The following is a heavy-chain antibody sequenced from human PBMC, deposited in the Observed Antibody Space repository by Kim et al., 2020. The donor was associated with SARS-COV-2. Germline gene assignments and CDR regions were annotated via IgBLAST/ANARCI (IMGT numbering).Heavy chain of an antibody. Sequence: SETLSLTCTVSGGSISSGGYYWSWIRQHPGKGLEWIGYIYYSGSTYYNPSLKSRVTISVDTSKNKFSLKLSSVTAADTAVYYCARDNNPSDSSGWLNPVDAFDNWGQGTMVTVSS. CDR1: GGSISSGGYY. J-gene: IGHJ3*02. D-gene: IGHD6-19*01. CDR3: ARDNNPSDSSGWLNPVDAFDN. V-gene: IGHV4-31*03. CDR2: IYYSGST.